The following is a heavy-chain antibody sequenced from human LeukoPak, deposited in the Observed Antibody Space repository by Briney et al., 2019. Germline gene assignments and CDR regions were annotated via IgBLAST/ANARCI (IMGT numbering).Heavy chain of an antibody. D-gene: IGHD3-3*01. V-gene: IGHV3-23*01. CDR3: AKAHARNYDFWSGSDYYYGMDV. Sequence: GGSLRLSCAASGFTFSSYAMSWVRQAPGKGLEWVSAISGSGGSTYYAGSVKGRFTISRDNSKNTLYLQMNGLRAEDTAVYYCAKAHARNYDFWSGSDYYYGMDVWGQGTTVTVSS. CDR1: GFTFSSYA. J-gene: IGHJ6*02. CDR2: ISGSGGST.